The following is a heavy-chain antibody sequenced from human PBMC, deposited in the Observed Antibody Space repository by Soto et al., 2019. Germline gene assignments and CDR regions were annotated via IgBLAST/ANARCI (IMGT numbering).Heavy chain of an antibody. CDR3: ARQTRYFDWLAPAENWFDP. CDR2: IYPGDSDT. Sequence: GESLKISCKGSGYSFTSYWIGWVRQMPGKGLEWMGIIYPGDSDTRYSPSFQGQVTISADKSISTAYLQWSSLKASDTAMYYCARQTRYFDWLAPAENWFDPWGQGTLVTVSS. CDR1: GYSFTSYW. D-gene: IGHD3-9*01. J-gene: IGHJ5*02. V-gene: IGHV5-51*01.